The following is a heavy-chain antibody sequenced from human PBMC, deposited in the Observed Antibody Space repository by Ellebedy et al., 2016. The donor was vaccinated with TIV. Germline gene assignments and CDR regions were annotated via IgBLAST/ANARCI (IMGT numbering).Heavy chain of an antibody. D-gene: IGHD3-9*01. Sequence: SVKVSCKASAYTFTGYYTYSARHSPGHGLEWMGGIIPIFGTANYAQKFQGRVTITADESTSTAYMELSSLRSEDTAVYYCAREVRGYDILNGQSWFDPWGQGTLVTVSS. V-gene: IGHV1-69*13. CDR1: AYTFTGYY. CDR3: AREVRGYDILNGQSWFDP. CDR2: IIPIFGTA. J-gene: IGHJ5*02.